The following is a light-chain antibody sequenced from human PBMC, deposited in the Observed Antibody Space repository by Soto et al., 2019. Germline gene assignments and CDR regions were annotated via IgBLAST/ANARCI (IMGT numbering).Light chain of an antibody. CDR2: EVS. CDR1: SSDVGAYNY. CDR3: SSYAGSHTYV. Sequence: QSALTQPPSASGSPGQSVTISCTGTSSDVGAYNYVSWYQQHPGKAPKLMIYEVSKRPSGVPDRFSGSKSGNTASLTVSGLQAEDAADYYCSSYAGSHTYVSGSGTKVTVL. J-gene: IGLJ1*01. V-gene: IGLV2-8*01.